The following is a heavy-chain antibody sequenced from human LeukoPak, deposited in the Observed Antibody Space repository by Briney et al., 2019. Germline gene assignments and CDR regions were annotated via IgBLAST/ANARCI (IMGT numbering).Heavy chain of an antibody. CDR1: GFAFSDYG. CDR3: AKSTGYSSGWFDY. Sequence: PGMSLRLSCAASGFAFSDYGMHWVRQAPGKGLEWVAVISYDGSNKYYADSVKGRFTISRDNSKNTGYLQMNSLRGDDTAVYYCAKSTGYSSGWFDYWGQGTLVTVSS. D-gene: IGHD6-19*01. V-gene: IGHV3-30*18. J-gene: IGHJ4*02. CDR2: ISYDGSNK.